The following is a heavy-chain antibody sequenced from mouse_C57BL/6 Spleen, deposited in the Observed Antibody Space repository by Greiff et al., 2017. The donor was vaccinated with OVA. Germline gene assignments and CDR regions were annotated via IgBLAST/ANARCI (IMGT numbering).Heavy chain of an antibody. D-gene: IGHD2-4*01. CDR3: ARGDDYDGPWYFEG. CDR1: GYTFTSYW. V-gene: IGHV1-64*01. J-gene: IGHJ1*03. Sequence: VQLQQPGAELVKPGASVKLSCKASGYTFTSYWMHWVKQRPGQGLEWIGMIHPNSGSTNYNEKFKSKATLTVDKSSSTAYMQLSSLTSEDSAVYYCARGDDYDGPWYFEGWGTGTTVTVSS. CDR2: IHPNSGST.